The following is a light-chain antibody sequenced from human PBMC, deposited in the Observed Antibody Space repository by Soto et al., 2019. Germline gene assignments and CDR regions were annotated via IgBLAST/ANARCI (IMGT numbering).Light chain of an antibody. V-gene: IGKV3-20*01. CDR2: GTS. J-gene: IGKJ5*01. Sequence: ETVLTQSPVTLSFSPGEIATLSCRASQSVSSSSLAWYQQRPGQAPRLLIYGTSSRATGIPDRFSGSGSGTDFTLTISRLEPEDFAVYFCQRYGSSPLINFGQGTRLEIK. CDR3: QRYGSSPLIN. CDR1: QSVSSSS.